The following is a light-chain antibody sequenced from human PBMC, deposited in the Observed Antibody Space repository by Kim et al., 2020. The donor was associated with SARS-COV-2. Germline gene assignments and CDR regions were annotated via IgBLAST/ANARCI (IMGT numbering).Light chain of an antibody. Sequence: VVESPEQAASISSAGELVGNNYACCDQQQAGHPPVLIIYQDSKRPAGLPGRFAGSNGETTATLTSGRTQAMEEADYYCQALGSSTLFGGGTQLTVL. CDR3: QALGSSTL. CDR2: QDS. CDR1: LVGNNY. J-gene: IGLJ2*01. V-gene: IGLV3-1*01.